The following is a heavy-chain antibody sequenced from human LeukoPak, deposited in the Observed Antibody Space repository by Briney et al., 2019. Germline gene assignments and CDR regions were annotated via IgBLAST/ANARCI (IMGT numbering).Heavy chain of an antibody. V-gene: IGHV4-39*07. CDR3: ARERAMVRGVISFDI. CDR2: FYYFGSF. CDR1: GASITTSDYY. D-gene: IGHD3-10*01. J-gene: IGHJ3*02. Sequence: SETLSLTCTVSGASITTSDYYWGWIRQPPGKGLEWIGSFYYFGSFYYNPSLKSRVTISVDTSKNQFSLKLSSVTAADTAVYYCARERAMVRGVISFDIWGQGTMVTVSS.